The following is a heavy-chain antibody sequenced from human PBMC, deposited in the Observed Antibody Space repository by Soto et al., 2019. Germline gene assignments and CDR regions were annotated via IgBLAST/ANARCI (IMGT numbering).Heavy chain of an antibody. CDR2: ISGSGGST. J-gene: IGHJ4*02. CDR3: AKSRAGYYESSGYPAPFDC. D-gene: IGHD3-22*01. CDR1: GFTFSSYA. Sequence: GSLRLSCAASGFTFSSYAMSWVRQAPGKGLEWVSAISGSGGSTYYADSVKGRFTISRDNSKNTLYLQMNSLGAEDTAVYYCAKSRAGYYESSGYPAPFDCWRQGT. V-gene: IGHV3-23*01.